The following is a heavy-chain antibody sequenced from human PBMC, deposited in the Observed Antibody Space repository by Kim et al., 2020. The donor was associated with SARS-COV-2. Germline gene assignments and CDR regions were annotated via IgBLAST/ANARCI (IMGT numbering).Heavy chain of an antibody. Sequence: SVKVSCKASGGTFSSYAISWVRQAPGQGLEWMGGIIPIFGTANYAQKFQGRVTITADESTSTAYMELSSLRSEDTAMYYCARAPGGYSNYVYYFDYWGQGTVVTVSS. V-gene: IGHV1-69*13. CDR3: ARAPGGYSNYVYYFDY. J-gene: IGHJ4*02. D-gene: IGHD4-4*01. CDR1: GGTFSSYA. CDR2: IIPIFGTA.